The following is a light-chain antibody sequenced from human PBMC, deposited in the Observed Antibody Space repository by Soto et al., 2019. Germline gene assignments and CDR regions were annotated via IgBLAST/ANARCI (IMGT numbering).Light chain of an antibody. CDR1: QSVTGSY. CDR2: GAS. CDR3: QQYGSSPRT. V-gene: IGKV3-20*01. J-gene: IGKJ1*01. Sequence: EIVLTQSPGTLSLSPGAGAILSCRDSQSVTGSYLAWYQQKPGQAPRLLIYGASSRATGIPDRFSGSESGTDFTLTISRLEPEDFAVYYCQQYGSSPRTFGQGTKVEI.